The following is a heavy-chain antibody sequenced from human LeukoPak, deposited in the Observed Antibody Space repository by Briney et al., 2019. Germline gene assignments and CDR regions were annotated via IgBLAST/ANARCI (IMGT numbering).Heavy chain of an antibody. D-gene: IGHD1-14*01. Sequence: PSETLSLTCTVSGGSISSSSYYWGWIRQPPGKGLEWIGSIYYSGSTYYNPSLKSRVTISVDTSKNQFSLKLSSVTAADTAVYYCARHGPELHFDYWGQGTLVTVSS. J-gene: IGHJ4*02. CDR2: IYYSGST. CDR3: ARHGPELHFDY. V-gene: IGHV4-39*01. CDR1: GGSISSSSYY.